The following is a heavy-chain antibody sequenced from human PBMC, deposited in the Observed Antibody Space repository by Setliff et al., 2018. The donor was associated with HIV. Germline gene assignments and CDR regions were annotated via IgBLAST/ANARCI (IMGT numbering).Heavy chain of an antibody. J-gene: IGHJ3*02. CDR2: ISAYNGNT. D-gene: IGHD1-26*01. Sequence: ASVKVSCKASGYTFTNYGISWVRQAPGQGLEWMGWISAYNGNTNYAQKLQDRVTMTTDTSTSTAYMELRSRRSDDTAVYYCARILVGVDDAFDIWGQGTMVTVSS. V-gene: IGHV1-18*01. CDR1: GYTFTNYG. CDR3: ARILVGVDDAFDI.